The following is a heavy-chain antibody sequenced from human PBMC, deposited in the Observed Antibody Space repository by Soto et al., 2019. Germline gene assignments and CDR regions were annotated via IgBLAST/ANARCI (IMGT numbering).Heavy chain of an antibody. J-gene: IGHJ4*02. CDR2: ISQNESDK. CDR3: ARDVYYDSSGYRLSGMDY. V-gene: IGHV3-30-3*01. D-gene: IGHD3-22*01. Sequence: QVQLVESGGGVVQAGGSLRLSCAVSGFTLRHYAMHWVRQAPGKGLEWVALISQNESDKPSPDSVKGRFTISRDSYTNTLSLEMNSLRPEDTAVYYCARDVYYDSSGYRLSGMDYWGQGTLVSVSS. CDR1: GFTLRHYA.